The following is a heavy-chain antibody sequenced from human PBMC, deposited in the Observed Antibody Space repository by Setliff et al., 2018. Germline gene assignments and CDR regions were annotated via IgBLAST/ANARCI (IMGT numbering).Heavy chain of an antibody. J-gene: IGHJ3*02. D-gene: IGHD2-2*01. V-gene: IGHV4-39*07. CDR1: GGSINSGGYY. Sequence: ASETLSLTCTVSGGSINSGGYYWGWIRQPPGKGLEWIGSMYHSGSTYYNPSLKSRVTISVDTSKNQFSLKLNYVTAADTAVYYCARALGYCSRTSCYADAFDIWGQGTMVTVSS. CDR3: ARALGYCSRTSCYADAFDI. CDR2: MYHSGST.